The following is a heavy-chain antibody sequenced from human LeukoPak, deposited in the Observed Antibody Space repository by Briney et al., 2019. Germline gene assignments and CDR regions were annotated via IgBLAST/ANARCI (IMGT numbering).Heavy chain of an antibody. D-gene: IGHD2-2*01. V-gene: IGHV4-4*07. CDR1: GGSISSYY. CDR3: ARDESYCSSTSCYYYFDY. Sequence: ASETLSLTCTVSGGSISSYYWSWIRQPAGKGLEWIGRIYTSGSTNYNPSLKNRVTMSVDTSKNQFSLKLSSVTAADTAVYYCARDESYCSSTSCYYYFDYWGQGTLVTVSS. J-gene: IGHJ4*02. CDR2: IYTSGST.